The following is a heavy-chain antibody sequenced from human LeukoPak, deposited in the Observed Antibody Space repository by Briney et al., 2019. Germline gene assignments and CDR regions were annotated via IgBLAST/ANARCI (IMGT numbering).Heavy chain of an antibody. CDR3: ARVMTYYYDSSGYDNWFDP. Sequence: GGSLRLSCAASGFIFSDYYMSWIRQAPGKGLEWVSYISSSGSTIYYADSVKGRFTISRDNAKNSLFLQMNSLRAEDTAVYYCARVMTYYYDSSGYDNWFDPWGQGTLVTVSS. V-gene: IGHV3-11*04. CDR1: GFIFSDYY. D-gene: IGHD3-22*01. CDR2: ISSSGSTI. J-gene: IGHJ5*02.